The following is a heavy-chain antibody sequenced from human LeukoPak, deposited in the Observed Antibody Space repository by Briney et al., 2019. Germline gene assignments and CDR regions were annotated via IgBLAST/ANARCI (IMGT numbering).Heavy chain of an antibody. CDR3: EFGELLYYFDY. Sequence: PSETLSLTCAVSGGSISSSNWWSWVRQPPEKGLEWIGEIYHSGSTNYNASLKSRVTISVDKSKNQFSLKLSSVTAADTAVYYCEFGELLYYFDYWGQGTLVTVSS. V-gene: IGHV4-4*02. D-gene: IGHD3-10*01. CDR1: GGSISSSNW. CDR2: IYHSGST. J-gene: IGHJ4*02.